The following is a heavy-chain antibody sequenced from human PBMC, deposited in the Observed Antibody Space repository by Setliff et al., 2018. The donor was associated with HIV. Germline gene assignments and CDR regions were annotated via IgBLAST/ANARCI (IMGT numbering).Heavy chain of an antibody. D-gene: IGHD5-18*01. CDR1: GVSLSGYY. CDR3: AKDQGHTAMAYVDN. J-gene: IGHJ4*02. Sequence: LSLTCAVYGVSLSGYYWSWIRQPPGKGLEWIGEIDHSGSEKYYADSVKGRFTISRDNSKNTLYLQMNSLGADDTAMYYCAKDQGHTAMAYVDNWGQGTLVTVSS. V-gene: IGHV3-30*18. CDR2: IDHSGSE.